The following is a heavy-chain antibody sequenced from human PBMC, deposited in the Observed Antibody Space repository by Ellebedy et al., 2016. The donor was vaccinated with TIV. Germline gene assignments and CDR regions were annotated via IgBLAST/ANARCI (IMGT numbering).Heavy chain of an antibody. V-gene: IGHV5-51*01. D-gene: IGHD5-12*01. J-gene: IGHJ4*02. CDR2: VYPEDSDT. Sequence: GESLKISCKGSGYSFSHYWIGWVRQMPGKGLEWIGSVYPEDSDTRYSPSFQGQVTISAANYISTAYLQWSSLKASDTATYYCARHSTPYSGYDTDFDFWGQGTLVTVSS. CDR3: ARHSTPYSGYDTDFDF. CDR1: GYSFSHYW.